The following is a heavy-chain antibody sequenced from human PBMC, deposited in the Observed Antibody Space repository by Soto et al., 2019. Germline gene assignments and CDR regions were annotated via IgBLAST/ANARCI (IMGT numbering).Heavy chain of an antibody. V-gene: IGHV4-34*01. CDR2: INHSGST. J-gene: IGHJ6*02. CDR1: GGSFSGYY. CDR3: ATLPRAYTYAIDV. D-gene: IGHD1-1*01. Sequence: QVQLQQWGAGLLKPSETLSLTCAVYGGSFSGYYWSWIRQPPGKGLEWIGEINHSGSTNHNPSLNSLVTISVHTPKNQFSLNLSSVTAADTAVYYCATLPRAYTYAIDVWGQGTTVTVSS.